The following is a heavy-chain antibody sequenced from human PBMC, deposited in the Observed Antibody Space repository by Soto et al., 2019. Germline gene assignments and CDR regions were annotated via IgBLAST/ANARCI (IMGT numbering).Heavy chain of an antibody. Sequence: PGGSLRLSCAASGFTFSSYAMHWVRQAPGKGLEWVAVISYDGSNKYYADSVKGRFTISRDNSKNTLYLQMNSLRAEDTAVYYCARAPFGSYYFDYWGQGTLVTVSS. D-gene: IGHD3-3*01. CDR1: GFTFSSYA. J-gene: IGHJ4*02. CDR2: ISYDGSNK. V-gene: IGHV3-30-3*01. CDR3: ARAPFGSYYFDY.